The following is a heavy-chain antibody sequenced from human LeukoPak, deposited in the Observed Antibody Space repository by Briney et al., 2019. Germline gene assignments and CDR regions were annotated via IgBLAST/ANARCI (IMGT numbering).Heavy chain of an antibody. CDR1: GFTFSSYE. Sequence: PGGSLRLSCAASGFTFSSYEMNWVRQAPGKGLEWVSYISSSGSTIYYADSVKGRFTISRDNAKNSLYPQMNSLRAEDTAVYYCATSSSWTLEYFQHWGQGTLVTVSS. D-gene: IGHD6-13*01. J-gene: IGHJ1*01. CDR2: ISSSGSTI. V-gene: IGHV3-48*03. CDR3: ATSSSWTLEYFQH.